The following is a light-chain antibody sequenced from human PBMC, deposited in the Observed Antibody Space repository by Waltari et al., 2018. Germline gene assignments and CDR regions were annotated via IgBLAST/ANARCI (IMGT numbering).Light chain of an antibody. Sequence: DIQMTQSPSTLSASVGDRVTITCRASQSVSSWLAWYRQKPGEAPKLLIYDASSLESGVPLRFSGSGSGTEFTLTISSLQSDDFAVYYCQHYGSSPYTFGQGTKLEIK. CDR3: QHYGSSPYT. CDR1: QSVSSW. J-gene: IGKJ2*01. CDR2: DAS. V-gene: IGKV1-5*01.